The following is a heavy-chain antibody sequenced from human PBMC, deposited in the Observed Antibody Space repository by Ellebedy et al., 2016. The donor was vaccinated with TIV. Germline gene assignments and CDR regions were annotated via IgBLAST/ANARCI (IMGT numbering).Heavy chain of an antibody. D-gene: IGHD3-22*01. J-gene: IGHJ4*02. CDR2: ISYDGSNK. V-gene: IGHV3-30*18. CDR3: AKGRGGGSDSSAPRYYFDS. CDR1: GFTFSSYS. Sequence: GESLKISCVASGFTFSSYSMHLVRQAPGKGLEWVAVISYDGSNKYYVDSVKGRFTISRDNSKKTLYLQMNSLRAENTAVYYCAKGRGGGSDSSAPRYYFDSWGLGTLVTVSS.